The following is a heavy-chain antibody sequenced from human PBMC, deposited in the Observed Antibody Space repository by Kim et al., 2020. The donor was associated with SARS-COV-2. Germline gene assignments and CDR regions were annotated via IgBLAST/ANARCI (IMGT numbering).Heavy chain of an antibody. D-gene: IGHD3-10*01. J-gene: IGHJ4*02. CDR1: GFTFSSYS. CDR2: ISSSSSYI. Sequence: GGSLRLSCAASGFTFSSYSMNWVRQAPGKGLEWVSSISSSSSYIYYADSVKGRFTISRDNAKNSLYLQMNSLRAEDTAVYYCARVKFRGAPLDWGQGTLVTVSS. CDR3: ARVKFRGAPLD. V-gene: IGHV3-21*01.